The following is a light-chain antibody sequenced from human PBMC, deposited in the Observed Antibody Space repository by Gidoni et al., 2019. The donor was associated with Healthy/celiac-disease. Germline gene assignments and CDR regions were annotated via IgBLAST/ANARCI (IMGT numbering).Light chain of an antibody. J-gene: IGKJ3*01. CDR3: QQANSFPFT. CDR1: QGIGSW. V-gene: IGKV1-12*02. CDR2: DAS. Sequence: DIQMTQSPSSVSASVGDRVPIACRASQGIGSWLAWYQQKPGKAPTLLIYDASTWQNGVPSRFSGSGSGTDFTLTISSLQPEDFATYFCQQANSFPFTFGPGTRVDIK.